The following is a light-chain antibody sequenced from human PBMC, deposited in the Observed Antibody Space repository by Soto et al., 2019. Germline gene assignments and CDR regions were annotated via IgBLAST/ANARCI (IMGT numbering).Light chain of an antibody. CDR2: GTS. Sequence: EIVLTQSPGTLSLSPGERATLSCRASQSVSSSYLAWYQQKPGQAPSLLIYGTSSRSTGIPDRFSGSGSGTDFTLTISRLEPEDLAVYYCQHYGSSRWTFGQGTKVESK. CDR1: QSVSSSY. V-gene: IGKV3-20*01. CDR3: QHYGSSRWT. J-gene: IGKJ1*01.